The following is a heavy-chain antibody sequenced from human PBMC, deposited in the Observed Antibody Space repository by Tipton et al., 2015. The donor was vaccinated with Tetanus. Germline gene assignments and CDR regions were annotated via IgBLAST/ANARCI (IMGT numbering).Heavy chain of an antibody. CDR1: GFTFDGYA. V-gene: IGHV3-9*01. D-gene: IGHD6-13*01. CDR2: ISWDSAAV. CDR3: ARDGYWRSWPTSSYFDS. J-gene: IGHJ4*02. Sequence: SLRLSCAASGFTFDGYAMHWVRQVTGKGLEWVSGISWDSAAVGYADSVKGRFTISRDNARNSLYLQINSLRPEDTAFYYCARDGYWRSWPTSSYFDSWGQGTLVTVSS.